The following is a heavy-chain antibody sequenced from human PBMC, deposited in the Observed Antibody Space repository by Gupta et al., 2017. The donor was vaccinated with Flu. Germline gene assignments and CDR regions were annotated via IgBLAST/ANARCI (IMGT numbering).Heavy chain of an antibody. CDR2: INHSGSS. J-gene: IGHJ5*02. Sequence: QVQLQQWGAGLLKPSETLSLTCAVYGGSFSGYSLSWIRRPPGKGLEWIGEINHSGSSNYNPSLKSRVTISVDTSKNQFSLKLSSVTAADTAVYYCARGSSGWYPRMTYNWFDPWGQGTLVTVSS. V-gene: IGHV4-34*01. CDR1: GGSFSGYS. CDR3: ARGSSGWYPRMTYNWFDP. D-gene: IGHD6-19*01.